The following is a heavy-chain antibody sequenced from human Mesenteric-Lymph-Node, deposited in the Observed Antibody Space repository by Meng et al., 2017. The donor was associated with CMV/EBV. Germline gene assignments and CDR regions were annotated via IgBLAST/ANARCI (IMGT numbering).Heavy chain of an antibody. D-gene: IGHD3-9*01. CDR3: AKDLRLRYFDWFFDY. V-gene: IGHV3-7*01. J-gene: IGHJ4*02. Sequence: GGSLRLSCVASGFTFSDYWMSWVRRTPGKGLEWVATIKHDGIEKYHVDSVKGRFTISRDNDRNTLFLQMDSLRAEDTAVYYCAKDLRLRYFDWFFDYWGQGTLVTVSS. CDR1: GFTFSDYW. CDR2: IKHDGIEK.